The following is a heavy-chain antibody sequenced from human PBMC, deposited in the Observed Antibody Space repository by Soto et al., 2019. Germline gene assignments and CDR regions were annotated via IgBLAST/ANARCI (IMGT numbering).Heavy chain of an antibody. Sequence: QVQLVQSGAEVTKPGSSVRVACKTSRGSFSNYGISWVRQAPGQGLEWMGEINSVFGPASYARTFQGRLNITPDRSTSTAYMDLTSLPSEDTAVYYCARESREMEGVSVAVLGPFISCGPCGQGTLVTVPS. CDR2: INSVFGPA. CDR3: ARESREMEGVSVAVLGPFISCGP. V-gene: IGHV1-69*06. J-gene: IGHJ5*02. CDR1: RGSFSNYG. D-gene: IGHD2-21*01.